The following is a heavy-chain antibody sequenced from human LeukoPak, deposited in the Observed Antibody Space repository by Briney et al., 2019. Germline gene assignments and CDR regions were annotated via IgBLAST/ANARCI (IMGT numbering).Heavy chain of an antibody. Sequence: GGSLRLSCAASGFTFTTYWMHWVRQAPGKGLVWVSHINSDGSITSYADSVKGRFTISRDNAKNTLYLQMNSLRAEGTAVYYCARDAVDTANAVWGQGTTVTVSS. V-gene: IGHV3-74*01. J-gene: IGHJ6*02. D-gene: IGHD5-18*01. CDR2: INSDGSIT. CDR3: ARDAVDTANAV. CDR1: GFTFTTYW.